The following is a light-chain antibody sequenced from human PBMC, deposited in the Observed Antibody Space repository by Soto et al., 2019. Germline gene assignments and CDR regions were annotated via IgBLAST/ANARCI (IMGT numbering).Light chain of an antibody. CDR3: SSYTSSSSLV. Sequence: QSALTQPASVSGSPGQSITIPCTGTSSEVDGYNYVSWYQQHPGKAPKLMIYEVSNRPSGVSNRFSGSKSGNTASLTISGLQAEDEADYCCSSYTSSSSLVFGTGNKLNVL. V-gene: IGLV2-14*01. J-gene: IGLJ1*01. CDR2: EVS. CDR1: SSEVDGYNY.